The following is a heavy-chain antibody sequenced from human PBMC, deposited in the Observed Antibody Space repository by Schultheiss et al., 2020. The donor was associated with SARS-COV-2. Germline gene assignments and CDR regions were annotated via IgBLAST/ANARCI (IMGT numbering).Heavy chain of an antibody. D-gene: IGHD5-12*01. Sequence: GGSLRLSCAASGFTFSSYEMNWVRQAPGKGLEWVSYISSSGSTIYYADSVKGRFTMSRDNAKNSLYLQMNSLGDGDTAIYYCARIYLDAFDMWGQGTMVTVSS. V-gene: IGHV3-48*03. CDR2: ISSSGSTI. CDR1: GFTFSSYE. CDR3: ARIYLDAFDM. J-gene: IGHJ3*02.